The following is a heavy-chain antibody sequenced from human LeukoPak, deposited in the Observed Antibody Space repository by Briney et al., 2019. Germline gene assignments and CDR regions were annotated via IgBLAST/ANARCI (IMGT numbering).Heavy chain of an antibody. CDR3: ARVKDPGGYYYYYYMDV. D-gene: IGHD3-16*01. CDR2: INHSGGT. CDR1: GGSFSGYY. Sequence: PSETLSLTCAVYGGSFSGYYWSWIRQPPGKGPEWIGEINHSGGTKYNPSLKSRVTISVDTSKNQFSLKLSSVTAADTAMYYCARVKDPGGYYYYYYMDVWGKGTTVTVSS. J-gene: IGHJ6*03. V-gene: IGHV4-34*01.